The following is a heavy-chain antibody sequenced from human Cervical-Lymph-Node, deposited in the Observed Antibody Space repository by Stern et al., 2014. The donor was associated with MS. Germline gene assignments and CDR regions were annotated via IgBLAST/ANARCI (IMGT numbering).Heavy chain of an antibody. J-gene: IGHJ4*02. Sequence: VQLEESGPGLVKPSQTLSLTCTVSGGSISSAGFYWTWIRQHPGKGLEWIGYIHYRGITYYNPSLKSRATISVDTSKNQFSLRLSSVTAADTALYYCARSDRLWGSFDYWGQGNLVTVSS. D-gene: IGHD3-16*01. V-gene: IGHV4-31*02. CDR3: ARSDRLWGSFDY. CDR1: GGSISSAGFY. CDR2: IHYRGIT.